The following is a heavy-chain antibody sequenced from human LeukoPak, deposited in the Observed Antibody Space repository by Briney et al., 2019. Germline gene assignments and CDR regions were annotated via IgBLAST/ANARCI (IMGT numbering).Heavy chain of an antibody. CDR2: ISWNSGNI. J-gene: IGHJ4*02. CDR3: AKDMVPNYYDIFHTFDY. CDR1: GFTFDDYA. D-gene: IGHD3-9*01. Sequence: PGGSLRLSCAASGFTFDDYAMHWVRQVPGKGLEWASGISWNSGNIGYADSVKGRFTISRDNAKNSLYLQMTSLRPEDTAFYYCAKDMVPNYYDIFHTFDYWGQGTLVTVSS. V-gene: IGHV3-9*01.